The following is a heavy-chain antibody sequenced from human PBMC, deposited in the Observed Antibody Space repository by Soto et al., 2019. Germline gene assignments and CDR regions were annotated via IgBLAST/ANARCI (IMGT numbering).Heavy chain of an antibody. CDR2: INHSGST. V-gene: IGHV4-34*01. J-gene: IGHJ6*02. D-gene: IGHD1-1*01. CDR1: GPPFSGYE. CDR3: ARDLKTGTTSDYYYGMDV. Sequence: TFALFGPPFSGYEWAGCGQSPGKGLEWIGEINHSGSTNYNPSLKSRVTISVDTSKNQFSLKLSSVTAADTAVYYCARDLKTGTTSDYYYGMDVWGQGTTVTVS.